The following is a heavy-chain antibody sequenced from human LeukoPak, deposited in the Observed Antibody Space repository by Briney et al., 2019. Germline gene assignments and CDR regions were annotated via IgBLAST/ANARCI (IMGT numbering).Heavy chain of an antibody. J-gene: IGHJ5*02. CDR3: ARRRGVYYYDSSGYA. Sequence: SETLSLTCAVYGGSFSGYYWSWIRQPPGKGLEWIGEINHSGSTNYNPSLKSRVTISVDTSKNQFSLKLSSVTAADTAVYYCARRRGVYYYDSSGYAWGQGTLVTVSS. CDR1: GGSFSGYY. CDR2: INHSGST. D-gene: IGHD3-22*01. V-gene: IGHV4-34*01.